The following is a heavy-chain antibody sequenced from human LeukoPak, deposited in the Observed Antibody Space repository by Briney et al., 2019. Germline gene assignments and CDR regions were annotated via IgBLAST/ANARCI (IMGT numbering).Heavy chain of an antibody. Sequence: GGSLRLSCAASGFTVSSNYMSWVRQAPGKGLEWVSVIYSGGSTYYADSVKGRFTISRDNSKNTLYLQMDSLRVEDTAVYYCAKSTAGSSGSLLHYWGQGTLVTVSS. CDR1: GFTVSSNY. V-gene: IGHV3-66*01. J-gene: IGHJ4*02. CDR3: AKSTAGSSGSLLHY. CDR2: IYSGGST. D-gene: IGHD3-10*01.